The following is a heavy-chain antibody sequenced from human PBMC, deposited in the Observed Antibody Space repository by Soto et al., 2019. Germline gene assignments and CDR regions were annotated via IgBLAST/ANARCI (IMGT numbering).Heavy chain of an antibody. V-gene: IGHV4-34*01. J-gene: IGHJ5*02. D-gene: IGHD3-3*01. Sequence: SETLSLTCAVYGGSFANYYWNWIRQPPGKGLEWIGEINYSGSTDYNPSLESRVTISVDTSKNQFSLNLSSVTAADTAVYYCARSYYDFWSGYYTPPGWFDPWGQGTLVTVSS. CDR3: ARSYYDFWSGYYTPPGWFDP. CDR1: GGSFANYY. CDR2: INYSGST.